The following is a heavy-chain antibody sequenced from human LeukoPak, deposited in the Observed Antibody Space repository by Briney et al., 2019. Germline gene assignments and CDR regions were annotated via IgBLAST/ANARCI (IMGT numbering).Heavy chain of an antibody. CDR1: GGSISSYY. D-gene: IGHD2-2*01. CDR3: AGVPSCWGDYFDY. J-gene: IGHJ4*02. V-gene: IGHV4-59*01. Sequence: PSETLSLTCTVSGGSISSYYWSWIRQPPGKGLEWIGYIYYSGSTNYNPSLTSRVTISVDTSKNQFSLKLSSVTAADTAVYYCAGVPSCWGDYFDYWGQGTLVTVPS. CDR2: IYYSGST.